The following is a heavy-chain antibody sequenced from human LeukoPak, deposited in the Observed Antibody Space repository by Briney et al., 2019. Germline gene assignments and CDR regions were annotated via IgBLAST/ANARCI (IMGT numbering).Heavy chain of an antibody. CDR2: ISDAGKTE. CDR3: TKEAASGSRYSFDY. V-gene: IGHV3-30*18. Sequence: GGSLRLSCAASGFTFSSYGMHWVRQAPGKGLEWVAVISDAGKTEYFADSVKGRFTISRDNSKNTLSLQMNSLRPDDTAVYYCTKEAASGSRYSFDYWGQGTLVTVSS. D-gene: IGHD1-26*01. CDR1: GFTFSSYG. J-gene: IGHJ4*02.